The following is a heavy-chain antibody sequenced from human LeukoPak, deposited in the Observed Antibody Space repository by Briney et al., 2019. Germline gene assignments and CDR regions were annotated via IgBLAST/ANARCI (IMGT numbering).Heavy chain of an antibody. CDR2: IYHSGST. CDR1: GYSISSGYY. Sequence: PSETLSLTCTVSGYSISSGYYWGWIRQPPGKGLEWIGSIYHSGSTNYNPSLKSRVTISLDKSENQFSLKLSSVTAADTAVYYCSRLPDPWGQGTLVTVSS. V-gene: IGHV4-38-2*02. CDR3: SRLPDP. J-gene: IGHJ5*02.